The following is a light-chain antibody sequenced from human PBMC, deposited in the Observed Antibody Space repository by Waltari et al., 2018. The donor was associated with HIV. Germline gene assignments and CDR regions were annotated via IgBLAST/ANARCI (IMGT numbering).Light chain of an antibody. CDR3: QQHETRPLT. Sequence: DIRVTQSPSSLSASVGDRVTITCQASQDIINHLNWYQQNPGKAPEVLIFDASHLEPVVTSRFSVTGSGTHYTLTISSLHPEDFATYFCQQHETRPLTFGGGTRVEIK. CDR1: QDIINH. CDR2: DAS. V-gene: IGKV1-33*01. J-gene: IGKJ4*01.